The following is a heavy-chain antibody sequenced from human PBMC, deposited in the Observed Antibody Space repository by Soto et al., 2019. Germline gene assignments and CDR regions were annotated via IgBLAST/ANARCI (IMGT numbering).Heavy chain of an antibody. V-gene: IGHV4-59*08. CDR3: ARTGRDNGYYYYYMDV. J-gene: IGHJ6*03. CDR1: GGSISSYY. Sequence: PSETLSLTCTVSGGSISSYYWSWIRQPPGKGLEWIGYIYYSGSTNYNPSLKSRVTISVDTSKNQFSLKLSSVTAADTAVYYCARTGRDNGYYYYYMDVWGKGTTVTVSS. D-gene: IGHD1-1*01. CDR2: IYYSGST.